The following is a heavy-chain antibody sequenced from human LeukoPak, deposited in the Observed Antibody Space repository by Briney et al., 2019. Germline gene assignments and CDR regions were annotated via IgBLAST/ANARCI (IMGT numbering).Heavy chain of an antibody. D-gene: IGHD5-18*01. CDR1: GGSISSYY. V-gene: IGHV4-59*01. J-gene: IGHJ4*02. CDR3: AREDTAMLDY. Sequence: SETLSLTFTVSGGSISSYYWSWIRRPPGKGLEWIGYIYYSGSTNYNPSLKSRVTISVDTSKNQFSLKLSSVTAADTAVYYCAREDTAMLDYWGQGTLVTVSS. CDR2: IYYSGST.